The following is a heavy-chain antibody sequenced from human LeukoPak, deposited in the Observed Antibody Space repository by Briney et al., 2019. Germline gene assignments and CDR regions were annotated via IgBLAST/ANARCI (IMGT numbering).Heavy chain of an antibody. V-gene: IGHV4-34*01. CDR2: INHSGST. CDR3: ARISSSNWYNERGAFDV. D-gene: IGHD6-13*01. Sequence: PSETLSLTCAAYGGSFSGYYWSWIRQPPGKGLEWIGEINHSGSTNYNPSLKSRVTISVDTSKNQFSLKLTSVTAADTAVYYCARISSSNWYNERGAFDVWGQGTMVTVSS. CDR1: GGSFSGYY. J-gene: IGHJ3*01.